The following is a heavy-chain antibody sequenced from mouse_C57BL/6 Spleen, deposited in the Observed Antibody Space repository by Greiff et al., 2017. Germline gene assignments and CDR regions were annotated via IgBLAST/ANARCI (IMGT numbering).Heavy chain of an antibody. CDR3: ARHYYKRGYFDY. CDR1: GFTFSDYG. CDR2: ISSGSSTI. Sequence: EVMLVESGGGLVKPGGSLKLSCAASGFTFSDYGMHWVRQAPEKGLEWVAYISSGSSTIYYADTVKGRFTISRDKAKNTLFLQMTSLRSEDTAMYYCARHYYKRGYFDYWGQGTTLTVSS. V-gene: IGHV5-17*01. J-gene: IGHJ2*01. D-gene: IGHD2-12*01.